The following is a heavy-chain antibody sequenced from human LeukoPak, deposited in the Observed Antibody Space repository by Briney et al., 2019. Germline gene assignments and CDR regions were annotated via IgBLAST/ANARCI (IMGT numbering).Heavy chain of an antibody. CDR1: GFTFSSYA. CDR2: ISYDGSNK. CDR3: VQGSSTSFATLYYYYGMDV. D-gene: IGHD2-2*01. V-gene: IGHV3-30*04. Sequence: GRSLRLSCAASGFTFSSYAMHWVRQAPGKGLEWVAVISYDGSNKYYADSVKGRFTISRDNSKNTLYLQMNSLRAEDTAVYYCVQGSSTSFATLYYYYGMDVWGQGTTVTVSS. J-gene: IGHJ6*02.